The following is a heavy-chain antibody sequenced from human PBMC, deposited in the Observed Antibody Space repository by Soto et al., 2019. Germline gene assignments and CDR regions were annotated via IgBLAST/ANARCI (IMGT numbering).Heavy chain of an antibody. CDR1: GGSISSSSYY. Sequence: SETLSLTCTVSGGSISSSSYYWGWIRQPPGKGLEWIGSIYYSGSTYYNPSLKSRVTISVDTSKNQFSLKLSSVTAADTAVYYCARHPASGSSWAIYYYYGMDVWGQGTTVTVSS. CDR3: ARHPASGSSWAIYYYYGMDV. CDR2: IYYSGST. D-gene: IGHD6-13*01. J-gene: IGHJ6*02. V-gene: IGHV4-39*01.